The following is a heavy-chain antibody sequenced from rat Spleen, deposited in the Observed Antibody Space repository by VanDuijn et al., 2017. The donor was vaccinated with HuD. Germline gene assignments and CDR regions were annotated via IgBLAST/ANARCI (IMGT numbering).Heavy chain of an antibody. CDR2: ISYDGGST. Sequence: EVQLVESGGGLVQPGRSLKLSCTASGFTFSNYGMHWIRQAPAKGLEWVASISYDGGSTYYRDSVKGRFTVSRDNGKSTLYLQMDSLRSEDTATYYCTRGEQLGGDYWGQGVMVTVSS. CDR1: GFTFSNYG. CDR3: TRGEQLGGDY. D-gene: IGHD1-10*01. J-gene: IGHJ2*01. V-gene: IGHV5-19*01.